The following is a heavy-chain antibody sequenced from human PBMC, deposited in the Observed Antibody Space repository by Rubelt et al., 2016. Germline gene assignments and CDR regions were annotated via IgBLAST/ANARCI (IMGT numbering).Heavy chain of an antibody. D-gene: IGHD7-27*01. CDR2: DGSNK. Sequence: DGSNKYYADSVKGRFTISRDNSKNTLYLQMNSLRAEDTAVYYCARDPWSGDLIYCGMDVWGQGTTVTVSS. J-gene: IGHJ6*02. V-gene: IGHV3-33*01. CDR3: ARDPWSGDLIYCGMDV.